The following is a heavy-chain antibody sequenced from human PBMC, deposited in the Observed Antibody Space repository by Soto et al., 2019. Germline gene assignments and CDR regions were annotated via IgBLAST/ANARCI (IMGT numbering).Heavy chain of an antibody. CDR1: GFTFSNYV. Sequence: EVQLVESGGGLVQPGGSLGLSCAASGFTFSNYVMNWVRQTPGKGLEWVSYISIRSTNIHYADSGKGRFTISRENAKNALYLQRHCLGAGDTAGYYSARGAAGNADFRGQGIPVTVSS. CDR2: ISIRSTNI. CDR3: ARGAAGNADF. D-gene: IGHD6-13*01. J-gene: IGHJ4*02. V-gene: IGHV3-48*01.